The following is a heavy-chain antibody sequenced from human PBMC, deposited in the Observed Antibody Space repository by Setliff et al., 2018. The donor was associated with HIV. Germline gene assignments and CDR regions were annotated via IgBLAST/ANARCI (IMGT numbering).Heavy chain of an antibody. D-gene: IGHD2-8*01. CDR2: IIPIFDTT. CDR3: ARDPRDCGNGVCYYLDS. V-gene: IGHV1-69*06. J-gene: IGHJ4*02. CDR1: GDTFSNYA. Sequence: SVKVSCKASGDTFSNYAFSWVRQAPGQGLEWMGRIIPIFDTTNYVQKFQGRVTITADKSTGTAYMELSSLRSEDTAMYYCARDPRDCGNGVCYYLDSWGQGTLVTVSS.